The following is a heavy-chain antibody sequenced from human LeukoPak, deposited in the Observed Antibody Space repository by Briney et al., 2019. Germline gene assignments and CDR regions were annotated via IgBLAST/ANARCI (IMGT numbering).Heavy chain of an antibody. CDR3: ARDLNDYSNYVSWFDP. V-gene: IGHV4-61*01. CDR2: IYYSGST. Sequence: SETLSLTCTASGGSLTSSSYYWSWIRQPPGKGLEWIGYIYYSGSTNYNPSLKSRVTISVDTSKNQFSLKLSSVTAADTAVYYCARDLNDYSNYVSWFDPWGQGTLVTVSS. J-gene: IGHJ5*02. D-gene: IGHD4-11*01. CDR1: GGSLTSSSYY.